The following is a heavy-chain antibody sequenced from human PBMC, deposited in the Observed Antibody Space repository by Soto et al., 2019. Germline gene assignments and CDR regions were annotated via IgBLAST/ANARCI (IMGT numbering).Heavy chain of an antibody. J-gene: IGHJ3*02. CDR2: IYYSGST. CDR3: ARDHSETLYDSSGSDI. Sequence: NPSETLSLTCTVSGGSISSGDYYWSWIRQPPGKGLEWIGYIYYSGSTYYNPSLKSRVTISVDTSKNQFSLKLSSVTAADTAVYYCARDHSETLYDSSGSDIWGQGTMVTVSS. CDR1: GGSISSGDYY. D-gene: IGHD3-22*01. V-gene: IGHV4-30-4*01.